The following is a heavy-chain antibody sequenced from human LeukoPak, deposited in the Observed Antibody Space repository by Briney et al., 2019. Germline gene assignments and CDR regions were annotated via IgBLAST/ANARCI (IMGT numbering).Heavy chain of an antibody. CDR1: GYTFTSYA. CDR2: INAGNGNT. CDR3: ARAGSSSSFDY. D-gene: IGHD6-6*01. V-gene: IGHV1-3*01. Sequence: ASVKVSCKASGYTFTSYAMHWVRQAPGQRLEWMGWINAGNGNTKYSQKFQGRVTMTRNTSISTAYMELSSLRSEDTAVYYCARAGSSSSFDYWGQGIPVTVSS. J-gene: IGHJ4*02.